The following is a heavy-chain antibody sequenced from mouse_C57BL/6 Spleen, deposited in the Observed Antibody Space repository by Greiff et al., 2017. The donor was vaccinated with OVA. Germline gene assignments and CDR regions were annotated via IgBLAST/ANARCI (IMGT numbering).Heavy chain of an antibody. Sequence: VQLQQPGAELVKPGASVKVSCKASGYTFTSYWMHWVKPRTGQGLEWIGRSHPSDSDTNYNQKFKGKATLTVDKSSSTAYMQLSSLTSEDSAVYYCAITITTVVATDYWGQGTTLTVSS. D-gene: IGHD1-1*01. CDR3: AITITTVVATDY. CDR1: GYTFTSYW. V-gene: IGHV1-74*01. CDR2: SHPSDSDT. J-gene: IGHJ2*01.